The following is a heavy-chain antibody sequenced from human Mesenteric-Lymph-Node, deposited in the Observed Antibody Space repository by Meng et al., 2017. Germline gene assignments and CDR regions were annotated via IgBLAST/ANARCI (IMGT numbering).Heavy chain of an antibody. CDR3: ARVGAYCGGDCYHPR. Sequence: QVHGREPGPGLVKPSGALSLTCAGSGGSLSSRNWWSWVRQPPGKGLEWIGEIYHSGSTNYNPSLKSRVTISVDESKNQFSLRLSSVTAADTAVYYCARVGAYCGGDCYHPRWGQGTLVTVSS. J-gene: IGHJ4*02. V-gene: IGHV4-4*02. CDR2: IYHSGST. D-gene: IGHD2-21*02. CDR1: GGSLSSRNW.